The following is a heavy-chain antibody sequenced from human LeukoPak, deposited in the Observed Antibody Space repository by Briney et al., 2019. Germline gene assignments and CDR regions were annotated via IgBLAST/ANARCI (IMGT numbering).Heavy chain of an antibody. CDR3: ARGGHSSSSWYYYYGMDV. J-gene: IGHJ6*02. V-gene: IGHV3-30-3*01. Sequence: QPGGSLRLSCAASGLTFSSYAMHWVRQAPGKGLEWVAVISYDGSIKSDADSVKGRFTISRDNSKNTLYLQMNSLRSEDTAVYYCARGGHSSSSWYYYYGMDVWGQGTTVTVSS. D-gene: IGHD6-6*01. CDR2: ISYDGSIK. CDR1: GLTFSSYA.